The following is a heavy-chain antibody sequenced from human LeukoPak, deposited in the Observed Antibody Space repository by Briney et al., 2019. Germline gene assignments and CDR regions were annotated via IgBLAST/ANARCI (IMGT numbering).Heavy chain of an antibody. Sequence: GRSLRLSCAASGFTFSSYGMHWVRQAPGKGLEWVAVIWYDGSNKYYADSVKGRFTISRDNSKNTLYLQMNSLRAEDTAVYYCVRGPSGSYYEFDYWGQGTLVTVSS. J-gene: IGHJ4*02. CDR3: VRGPSGSYYEFDY. V-gene: IGHV3-33*01. CDR2: IWYDGSNK. D-gene: IGHD1-26*01. CDR1: GFTFSSYG.